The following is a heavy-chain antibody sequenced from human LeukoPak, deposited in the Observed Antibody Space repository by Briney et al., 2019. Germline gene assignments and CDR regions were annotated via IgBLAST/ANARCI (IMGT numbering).Heavy chain of an antibody. D-gene: IGHD6-13*01. Sequence: SETLSLICAVYGGSFSGYYWSWIRQPPGKGLEWIGVINHSGSTNYNPSLKSRVTISVDTSKNQFSLKLSSVTAADTAVYYCARPGYSSSWYGMDVWGQGTTVTVSS. J-gene: IGHJ6*02. CDR3: ARPGYSSSWYGMDV. CDR1: GGSFSGYY. V-gene: IGHV4-34*01. CDR2: INHSGST.